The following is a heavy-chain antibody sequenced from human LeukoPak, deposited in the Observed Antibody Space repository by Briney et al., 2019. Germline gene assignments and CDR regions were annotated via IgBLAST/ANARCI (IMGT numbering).Heavy chain of an antibody. CDR2: SYYSGST. J-gene: IGHJ4*02. D-gene: IGHD1-26*01. CDR3: VRIVGGVGVDY. V-gene: IGHV4-30-4*01. CDR1: GGSISSSDFY. Sequence: SETLSLTCTVSGGSISSSDFYWGWIRQPPGKDLEWIGCSYYSGSTYYNPSLKSRVTISVDTSKNQFSLRLSSVTAADTAVYYCVRIVGGVGVDYWGQGTLVTVSS.